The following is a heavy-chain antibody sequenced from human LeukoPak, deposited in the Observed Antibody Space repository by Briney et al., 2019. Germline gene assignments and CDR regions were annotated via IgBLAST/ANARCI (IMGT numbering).Heavy chain of an antibody. CDR2: INGDGRNI. CDR3: APHLSVIVPSAQYGMDF. CDR1: GFTFSSYW. D-gene: IGHD2/OR15-2a*01. J-gene: IGHJ6*02. V-gene: IGHV3-74*01. Sequence: GGSLRLSCAASGFTFSSYWMHWVRQAPGKGLVWVSRINGDGRNINYADSMKGRFTISRDNAKNMLYLQMNSLRAEDTAVYYCAPHLSVIVPSAQYGMDFWGQGTTVTVSS.